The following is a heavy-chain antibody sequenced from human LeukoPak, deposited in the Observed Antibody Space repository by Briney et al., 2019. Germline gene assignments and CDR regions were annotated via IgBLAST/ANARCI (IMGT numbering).Heavy chain of an antibody. Sequence: PGGSLRLSCAASGFTFDDYAMHWVRQAPGKGLEWVSGISWNSGSIGYADSVKGRFTISRDNSKNTLYLQMNSLRAEDTAVYYCAKPPPTRGGQGTLVTVSS. CDR2: ISWNSGSI. V-gene: IGHV3-9*01. J-gene: IGHJ4*02. CDR3: AKPPPTR. CDR1: GFTFDDYA.